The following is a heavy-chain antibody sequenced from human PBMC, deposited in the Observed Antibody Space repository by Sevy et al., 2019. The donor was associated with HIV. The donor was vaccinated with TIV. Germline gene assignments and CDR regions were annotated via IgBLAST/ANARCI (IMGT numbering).Heavy chain of an antibody. D-gene: IGHD2-8*01. V-gene: IGHV3-23*01. Sequence: RGSLRLSCATSGFPFNIYSMSWVRQAPGKGLEWVSTLSFGCGKINYADSVKGRLTISRDNSENTLYLEMNSLRAEDTALYFCAREGCTKPHDYGGRGTLVTVSS. J-gene: IGHJ4*02. CDR2: LSFGCGKI. CDR3: AREGCTKPHDY. CDR1: GFPFNIYS.